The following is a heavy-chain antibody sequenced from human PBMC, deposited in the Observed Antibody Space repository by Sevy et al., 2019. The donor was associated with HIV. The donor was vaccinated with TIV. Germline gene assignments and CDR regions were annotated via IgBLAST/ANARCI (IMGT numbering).Heavy chain of an antibody. D-gene: IGHD1-26*01. CDR3: AGGNAWGRGYS. CDR1: GGSITSLY. Sequence: SETLSLTCTVSGGSITSLYWNWIRQPPGKGLEWIAIIYYNGHINYNPSLKSRVTLSLDTSKNQFSLRLSSVTAADTAMYYCAGGNAWGRGYSWGQGTLVTVS. V-gene: IGHV4-59*08. J-gene: IGHJ4*02. CDR2: IYYNGHI.